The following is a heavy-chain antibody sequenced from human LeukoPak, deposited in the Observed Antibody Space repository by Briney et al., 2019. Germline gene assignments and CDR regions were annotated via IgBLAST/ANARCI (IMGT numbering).Heavy chain of an antibody. J-gene: IGHJ3*02. V-gene: IGHV4-34*01. CDR2: INHSGST. Sequence: SETLSLTCAVYGESFSGYYWGWIRQPPGKGLEWIGEINHSGSTNYNPSLKSRVTISVDTSKNQFSLKLSSVTAADTAAYYCARGGYCSGGSCYYDAFDIWGQGTMVTVSS. CDR3: ARGGYCSGGSCYYDAFDI. D-gene: IGHD2-15*01. CDR1: GESFSGYY.